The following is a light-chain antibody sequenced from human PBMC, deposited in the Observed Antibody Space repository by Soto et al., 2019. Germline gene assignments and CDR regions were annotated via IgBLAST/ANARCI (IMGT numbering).Light chain of an antibody. CDR2: DVS. V-gene: IGLV2-11*01. J-gene: IGLJ1*01. CDR3: CSYAGSPHYV. CDR1: SSDVGGYNY. Sequence: QSVLTQPASVSGSPGQSITISCTGTSSDVGGYNYVSWYQQHPGKAPKLMIYDVSKRPSGVPDRFSGSKSGNTASLTISGLQAEDEADYYCCSYAGSPHYVFGTGTKVTVL.